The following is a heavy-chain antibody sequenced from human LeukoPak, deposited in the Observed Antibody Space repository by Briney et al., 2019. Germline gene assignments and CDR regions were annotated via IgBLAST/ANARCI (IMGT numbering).Heavy chain of an antibody. CDR3: ASLDSNSGGAFDI. CDR2: IYSGGST. J-gene: IGHJ3*02. Sequence: GGSLRLSCAASGFIVSSNYMSWVRQAPGKGLEWVSVIYSGGSTYYADSVKGRFTISRDRSKNTLYLQMNSLRAEDTAVYYCASLDSNSGGAFDICGQGTMVTVSS. V-gene: IGHV3-53*01. CDR1: GFIVSSNY. D-gene: IGHD2-15*01.